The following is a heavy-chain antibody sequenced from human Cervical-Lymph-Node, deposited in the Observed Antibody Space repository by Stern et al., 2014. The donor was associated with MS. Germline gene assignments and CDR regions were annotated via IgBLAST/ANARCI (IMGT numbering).Heavy chain of an antibody. D-gene: IGHD3-22*01. CDR2: ISYRGGNT. Sequence: QLVQSGGGVVQPGTSLRLSCAASKFTISTYAIHWVRQAPGKGPEWVAVISYRGGNTYYADSVKGRFTIYRDNSKNTLYLQMDSLRTEDTAVYYCARGTDYYESSGFYDWGQGTVVTVSS. J-gene: IGHJ4*02. CDR3: ARGTDYYESSGFYD. V-gene: IGHV3-30*04. CDR1: KFTISTYA.